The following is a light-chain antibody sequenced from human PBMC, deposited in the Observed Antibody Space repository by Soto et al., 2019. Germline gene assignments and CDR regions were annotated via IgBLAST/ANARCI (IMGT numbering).Light chain of an antibody. V-gene: IGKV1-5*01. CDR2: DAS. J-gene: IGKJ3*01. CDR1: QSISSW. Sequence: DIQMTQSPSTLSASVGDRVTITCRASQSISSWLAWYQQKPGKAPKLLIYDASSLESGVPSRFSGSGSGTEFTLTISSLQPDDFATYYCQQYNSYPPVFTSVPGTKVDIK. CDR3: QQYNSYPPVFT.